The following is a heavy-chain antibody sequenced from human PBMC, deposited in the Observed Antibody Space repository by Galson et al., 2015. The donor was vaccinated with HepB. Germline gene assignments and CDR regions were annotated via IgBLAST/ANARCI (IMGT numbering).Heavy chain of an antibody. Sequence: QSGAEVKKPGESLRISCKGSGHNFINYWISWVRQMAGKGLEWTGRIDPSDSYTDYSPSFQGHVPISADKSINKAKLQWSSLKASDSAMYYCARAPKQVYHYVWGTHLFLHWLQGTLVTVAS. CDR3: ARAPKQVYHYVWGTHLFLH. J-gene: IGHJ4*02. CDR2: IDPSDSYT. D-gene: IGHD3-16*01. V-gene: IGHV5-10-1*01. CDR1: GHNFINYW.